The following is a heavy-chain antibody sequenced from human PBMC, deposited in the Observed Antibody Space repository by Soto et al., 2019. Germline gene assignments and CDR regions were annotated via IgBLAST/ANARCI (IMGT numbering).Heavy chain of an antibody. Sequence: QVQLQESGPGLVKPSGTLSLTCAVSGGSINSSDWWSWVRQPPGKGLEWIGEIYHSGTTNYNPSLKSRVTISLDKSKKQFSLKLSSVSAADAAVYYCRSSTRKSGLYWYFDLWSRGTLVTVSS. D-gene: IGHD6-13*01. J-gene: IGHJ2*01. CDR2: IYHSGTT. CDR3: RSSTRKSGLYWYFDL. V-gene: IGHV4-4*02. CDR1: GGSINSSDW.